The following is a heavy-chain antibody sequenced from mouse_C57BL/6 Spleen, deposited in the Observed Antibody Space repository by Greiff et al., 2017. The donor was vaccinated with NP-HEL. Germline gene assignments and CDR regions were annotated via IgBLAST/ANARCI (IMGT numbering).Heavy chain of an antibody. CDR3: AREKDLLDY. CDR2: IYPSSGNT. D-gene: IGHD1-1*01. CDR1: GYTFTSYG. V-gene: IGHV1-81*01. Sequence: VQLPQSGAELARPGASVKLSCKASGYTFTSYGISWVKQRTGQGLEWIGEIYPSSGNTYYNEKCKGNATLTADKSSSTSYMELRSLTAEDSAVYFGAREKDLLDYWGQGTTLTVSS. J-gene: IGHJ2*01.